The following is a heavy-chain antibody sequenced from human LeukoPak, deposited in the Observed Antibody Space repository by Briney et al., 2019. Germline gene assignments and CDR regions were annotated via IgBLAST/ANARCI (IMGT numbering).Heavy chain of an antibody. CDR3: ARGHPGGNYRDYYMDV. CDR1: GYIFIHHY. V-gene: IGHV1-2*02. Sequence: ASVMVSCKASGYIFIHHYLHWVRQAPGQGLEWMGWINVHTGSMIYAQDFQGRVAMTRDTSISTAYMELSRLTSDDTAVYYCARGHPGGNYRDYYMDVWGKGTTVTVSS. J-gene: IGHJ6*03. D-gene: IGHD1-26*01. CDR2: INVHTGSM.